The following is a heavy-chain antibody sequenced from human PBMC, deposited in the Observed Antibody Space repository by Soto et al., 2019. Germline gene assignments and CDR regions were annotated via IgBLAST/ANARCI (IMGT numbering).Heavy chain of an antibody. D-gene: IGHD3-22*01. V-gene: IGHV1-18*04. CDR1: GYTFNYYR. Sequence: GASVKVSCKASGYTFNYYRISWVRQAPGQGLEWVGWISAHNGDTKYAQNLQGRLTLTTDTSTSTAYMELTSLTSDDTAVYYCARDWSRYFDSSGLMWFYWGQGTLVTAPQ. CDR2: ISAHNGDT. CDR3: ARDWSRYFDSSGLMWFY. J-gene: IGHJ4*02.